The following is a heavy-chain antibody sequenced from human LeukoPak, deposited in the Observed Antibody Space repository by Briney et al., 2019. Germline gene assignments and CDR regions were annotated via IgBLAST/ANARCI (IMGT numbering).Heavy chain of an antibody. CDR3: ARDHRSITMVRGGLTWFDP. Sequence: ASVKVSCKASGYTFTSYGISWVRQAPGHGLDWMGWISAYNGKTNYAQKLQGRVTMTTDTSTSTAYMGLRSLRSDDTSVYYCARDHRSITMVRGGLTWFDPWGQGTLVTVSS. J-gene: IGHJ5*02. CDR2: ISAYNGKT. D-gene: IGHD3-10*01. CDR1: GYTFTSYG. V-gene: IGHV1-18*01.